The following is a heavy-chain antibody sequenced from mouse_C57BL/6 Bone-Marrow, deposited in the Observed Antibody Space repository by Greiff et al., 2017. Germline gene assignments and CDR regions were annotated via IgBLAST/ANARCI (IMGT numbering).Heavy chain of an antibody. V-gene: IGHV5-6*01. D-gene: IGHD2-2*01. CDR2: ISSGGSYT. CDR3: ARHGYYDAMDY. CDR1: GFTFSSYG. Sequence: EVQLVESGGDLVKPGGSLKLSCAASGFTFSSYGMSWVRQTPDERLEWVATISSGGSYTYYPDSVKGRFTISRDNAKNTLYLQMSSLKSEDTAMYYCARHGYYDAMDYWGQGTSVTVSS. J-gene: IGHJ4*01.